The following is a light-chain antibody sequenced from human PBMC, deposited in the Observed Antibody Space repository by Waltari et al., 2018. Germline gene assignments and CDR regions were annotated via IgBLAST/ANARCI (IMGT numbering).Light chain of an antibody. V-gene: IGKV3-15*01. CDR3: QQYNNWPYT. CDR1: QSVSSN. Sequence: ELVMTQSPATLSVSPVERATLSCRASQSVSSNLAWYQQKPGQAPRLLIFGASTRATGIPARFSGSGSGTEFTLTISSLQSEDFAIYYCQQYNNWPYTFGQGTKLEIK. J-gene: IGKJ2*01. CDR2: GAS.